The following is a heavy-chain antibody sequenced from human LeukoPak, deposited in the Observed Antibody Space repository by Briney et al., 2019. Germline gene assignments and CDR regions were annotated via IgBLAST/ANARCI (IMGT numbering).Heavy chain of an antibody. CDR1: GFTFNSYW. J-gene: IGHJ4*02. Sequence: GGSLRLSCAASGFTFNSYWMSWVRQAPGKGLEWVSDISWNSGSIGYADSVKGRFTISRDNAKNSLYLQMNSLRAEDTALYYCAKDRYGGYVRAHFDYWGQGTLVTVSS. CDR3: AKDRYGGYVRAHFDY. V-gene: IGHV3-9*01. D-gene: IGHD4-17*01. CDR2: ISWNSGSI.